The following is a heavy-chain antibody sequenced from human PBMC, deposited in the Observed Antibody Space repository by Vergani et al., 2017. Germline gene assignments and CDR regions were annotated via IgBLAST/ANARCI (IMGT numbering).Heavy chain of an antibody. D-gene: IGHD5-12*01. CDR3: AKDDIVATIWDY. CDR2: ISGSGGST. CDR1: GFTFSSYA. Sequence: EVQLLESGGGLVQPGGSLRLSCAASGFTFSSYAMSWVRQAPGKGLEWGSAISGSGGSTYYADSVKGRFTISRDNSKNTLYLQMNSLRAEDTAVYYCAKDDIVATIWDYWGQGTLVTVSS. V-gene: IGHV3-23*01. J-gene: IGHJ4*02.